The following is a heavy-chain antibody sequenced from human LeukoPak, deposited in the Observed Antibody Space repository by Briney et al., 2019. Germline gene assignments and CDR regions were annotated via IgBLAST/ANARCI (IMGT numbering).Heavy chain of an antibody. J-gene: IGHJ5*02. CDR2: INHSGST. CDR3: AGGTGGTKTGYKRYIRIDP. V-gene: IGHV4-34*01. D-gene: IGHD1-14*01. CDR1: GGSFSNFY. Sequence: SETLSLTCGAYGGSFSNFYWTWIRQPPGQGLEWIGEINHSGSTNYNSSLKSRVTISEDTSKNQFSLKLTSVTAADTAVYYCAGGTGGTKTGYKRYIRIDPWGQGTLVIVSS.